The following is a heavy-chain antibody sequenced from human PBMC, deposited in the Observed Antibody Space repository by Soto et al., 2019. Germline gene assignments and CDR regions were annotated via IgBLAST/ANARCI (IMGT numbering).Heavy chain of an antibody. D-gene: IGHD6-19*01. Sequence: KPSETLSLTCAVSGGSIDSGAYSLSWIRQPPGKGLEWIGYVTHTGTAYSIPSLNGRLTLSVDSSQTQFSLKLTSVTAADSAVYYCARIHWTQSSLDYWGRGILVTVSS. V-gene: IGHV4-30-2*01. CDR1: GGSIDSGAYS. CDR2: VTHTGTA. CDR3: ARIHWTQSSLDY. J-gene: IGHJ4*02.